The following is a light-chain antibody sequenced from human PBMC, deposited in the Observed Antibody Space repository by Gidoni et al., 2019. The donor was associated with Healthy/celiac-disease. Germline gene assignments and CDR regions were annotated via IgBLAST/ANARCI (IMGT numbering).Light chain of an antibody. Sequence: EIVLTQSPGTLSLSPGERATLSCRASQSVSSSYLAWYQQTPGQAPRLLIYGASSRATGIPDRFSVSGSGTDFTLTISRLEPEDFAVYYCHQYGSSPPVTFGQGTRLEIK. V-gene: IGKV3-20*01. CDR2: GAS. J-gene: IGKJ5*01. CDR3: HQYGSSPPVT. CDR1: QSVSSSY.